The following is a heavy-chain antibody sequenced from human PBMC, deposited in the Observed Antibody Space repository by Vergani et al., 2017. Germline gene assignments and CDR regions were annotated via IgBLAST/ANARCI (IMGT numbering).Heavy chain of an antibody. CDR3: ARGASGDYVSSFDY. Sequence: QVQLVESGGGVVQPGRSLRLSCAASGFTFSSYAMHWVRQAPGTGLEWVSVISNDGSNKYYADSVKGRFTISRDNSKNTLYLQMNSLRAEDTAVYYCARGASGDYVSSFDYWGQGTLVTVSS. D-gene: IGHD4-17*01. CDR2: ISNDGSNK. J-gene: IGHJ4*02. CDR1: GFTFSSYA. V-gene: IGHV3-30-3*01.